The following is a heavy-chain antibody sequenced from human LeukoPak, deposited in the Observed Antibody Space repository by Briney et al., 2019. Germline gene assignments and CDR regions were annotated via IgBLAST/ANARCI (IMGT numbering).Heavy chain of an antibody. D-gene: IGHD3-22*01. CDR2: INPNSGGT. J-gene: IGHJ4*02. V-gene: IGHV1-2*02. CDR1: GYTFTGYY. CDR3: ARGPTPRITMIVYFDY. Sequence: ASVKVSCKASGYTFTGYYMHWVRQAPGQGLEWMGWINPNSGGTNYAQKFQGRVTMTRDTSISTAYMELSRLRSDDTAVYYCARGPTPRITMIVYFDYWGQGTLGTVSS.